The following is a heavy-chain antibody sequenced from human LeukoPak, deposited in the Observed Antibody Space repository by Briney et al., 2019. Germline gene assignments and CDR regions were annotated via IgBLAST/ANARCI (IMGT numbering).Heavy chain of an antibody. V-gene: IGHV3-74*01. D-gene: IGHD1-14*01. J-gene: IGHJ2*01. CDR3: ARANPADFNL. CDR2: INSDDSRT. CDR1: GFTFSAFW. Sequence: GGSLRLSCAASGFTFSAFWMHWVRQAPGKGLVWVSRINSDDSRTTYADSVKGRFTISRDNAKNTLYLQMNSLRAEDTAVYYCARANPADFNLWGRGTLVTVSS.